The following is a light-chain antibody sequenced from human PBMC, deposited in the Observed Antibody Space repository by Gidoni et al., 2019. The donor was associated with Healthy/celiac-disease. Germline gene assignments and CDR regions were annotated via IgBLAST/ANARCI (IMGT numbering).Light chain of an antibody. Sequence: DIERTRSPSSLSASVGDRVTSTGRASQSISSYLNWYKQKPGTAPKLLLYAASSLQSGVPSRFSGSGSGTDFTLTICRLQPEYFATYYCQQSYSTPQTFGQGTKVEIK. CDR1: QSISSY. J-gene: IGKJ1*01. V-gene: IGKV1-39*01. CDR2: AAS. CDR3: QQSYSTPQT.